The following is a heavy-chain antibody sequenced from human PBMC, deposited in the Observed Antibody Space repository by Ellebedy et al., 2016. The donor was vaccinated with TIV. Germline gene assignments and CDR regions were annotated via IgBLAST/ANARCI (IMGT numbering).Heavy chain of an antibody. J-gene: IGHJ4*02. V-gene: IGHV3-30-3*01. CDR1: GFTFSSYA. Sequence: GGSLRLXCAASGFTFSSYAMHWVRQAPGKGLEWVAVISYDGSNKYYADSVKGRFTISRDNSKNTLYLQMNSLRAEDTAVYYCAKELLWFGEDYWGQGTLVTVSS. CDR3: AKELLWFGEDY. CDR2: ISYDGSNK. D-gene: IGHD3-10*01.